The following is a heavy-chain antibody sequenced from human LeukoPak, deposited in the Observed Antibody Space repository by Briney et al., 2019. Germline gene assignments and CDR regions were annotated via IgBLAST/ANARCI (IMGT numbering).Heavy chain of an antibody. CDR2: INYSGTT. Sequence: SETLSLTCTVSGGSIGSYYWSWIRQPPGKGLEWIGYINYSGTTNYNPSLKSRVSMSVDTSKNQFSLRLSSVTAADTAVYYCARVGGSSYNYWGQGTLVTVSS. V-gene: IGHV4-59*01. CDR1: GGSIGSYY. J-gene: IGHJ4*02. CDR3: ARVGGSSYNY. D-gene: IGHD1-26*01.